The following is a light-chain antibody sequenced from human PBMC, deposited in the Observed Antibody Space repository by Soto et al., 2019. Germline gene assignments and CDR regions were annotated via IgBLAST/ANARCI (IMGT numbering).Light chain of an antibody. CDR1: SSDIGGYNS. V-gene: IGLV2-14*03. CDR2: EVT. CDR3: SSFAGTRNLII. J-gene: IGLJ2*01. Sequence: QSALSQPASVSGSPGQSITISCTGTSSDIGGYNSVSWYQQHPGKVPKLIIYEVTNRPSRVSDRFSGSKSGNTASLTISGLQAEDEADYYCSSFAGTRNLIIFGGGTKATVL.